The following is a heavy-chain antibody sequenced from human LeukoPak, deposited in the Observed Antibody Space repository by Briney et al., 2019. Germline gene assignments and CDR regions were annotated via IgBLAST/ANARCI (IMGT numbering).Heavy chain of an antibody. V-gene: IGHV1-46*01. D-gene: IGHD6-13*01. J-gene: IGHJ4*02. CDR2: IIPIFGTA. CDR1: GYTFTGYY. CDR3: ARAWGIAAAGKDY. Sequence: ASVKVSCKASGYTFTGYYMHWVRQAPGQGLEWMGGIIPIFGTANYAQKFQGRVTMTRDMSTSTVYMELSSLRSEDTAVYYCARAWGIAAAGKDYWGQGTLVTVSS.